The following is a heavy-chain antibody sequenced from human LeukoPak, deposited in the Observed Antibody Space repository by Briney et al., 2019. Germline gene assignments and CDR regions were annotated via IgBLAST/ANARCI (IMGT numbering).Heavy chain of an antibody. J-gene: IGHJ4*02. V-gene: IGHV3-30*18. CDR3: AKTDYGGNIDH. CDR1: GFTFSSYG. D-gene: IGHD4-23*01. Sequence: GRSLRLSCAASGFTFSSYGMHWVRQAPGKGLEWVAVISYDGSNKYYADSVKGRFTISRDNSKNTLYLQMNSLRAEDTAVYYCAKTDYGGNIDHWGQGTLVTVSS. CDR2: ISYDGSNK.